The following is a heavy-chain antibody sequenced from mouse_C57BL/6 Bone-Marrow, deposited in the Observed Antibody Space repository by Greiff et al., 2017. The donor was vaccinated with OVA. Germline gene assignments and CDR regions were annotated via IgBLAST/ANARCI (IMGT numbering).Heavy chain of an antibody. D-gene: IGHD1-1*01. V-gene: IGHV3-1*01. CDR3: AREDYGSRNVVGHWYFDV. CDR1: GYSITSGYD. Sequence: EVKLQESGPGMVKPSQSLSLTCTVTGYSITSGYDWHWIRHFPGNKLEWMGYISYSGSTNYNPSLKSRISITHDTSKNHFFLKLNSVTTEDTATYYCAREDYGSRNVVGHWYFDVWGTGTTVTVSS. CDR2: ISYSGST. J-gene: IGHJ1*03.